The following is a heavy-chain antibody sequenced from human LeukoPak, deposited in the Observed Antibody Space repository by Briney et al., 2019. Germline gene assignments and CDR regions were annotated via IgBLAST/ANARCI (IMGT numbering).Heavy chain of an antibody. Sequence: GGSLRLSCAASGVTFSSYAMSWVRQAPGKGLEWVSSITANGDATYYADSVKGRFTISRDNSKNTLYLQMSSLRAEDTAVYYCTTGPPTIFGVRIDYWGQGTLVTVSS. CDR2: ITANGDAT. CDR3: TTGPPTIFGVRIDY. J-gene: IGHJ4*02. D-gene: IGHD3-3*01. CDR1: GVTFSSYA. V-gene: IGHV3-23*01.